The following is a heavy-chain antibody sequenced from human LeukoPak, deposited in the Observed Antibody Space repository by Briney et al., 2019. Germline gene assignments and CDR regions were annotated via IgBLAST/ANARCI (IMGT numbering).Heavy chain of an antibody. CDR3: AKAPSYYYGSGSSLYYFDY. CDR1: GFTFDDYA. Sequence: GGSLRLTCAASGFTFDDYAMHWVRQAPGKGLEWDSGISWNSGSIGYADSVKGRFTISRDNAKNSLYLQMNSLRAEDTALYYCAKAPSYYYGSGSSLYYFDYWGQGTLVTVSS. J-gene: IGHJ4*02. D-gene: IGHD3-10*01. CDR2: ISWNSGSI. V-gene: IGHV3-9*01.